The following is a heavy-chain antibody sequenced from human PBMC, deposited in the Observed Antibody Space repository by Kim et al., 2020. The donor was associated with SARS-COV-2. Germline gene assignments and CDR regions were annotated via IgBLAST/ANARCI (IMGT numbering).Heavy chain of an antibody. J-gene: IGHJ4*02. D-gene: IGHD4-17*01. CDR3: ARTNYGEGSFDY. Sequence: SETLSLTCTVSGGSISSYYWSWIRQPPGKGLEWIGYIYYSGSTNYNPSLKSRVTISVDTSKNQFSLKLSSVTAADTAVYYCARTNYGEGSFDYWGQGTLVTVSS. CDR2: IYYSGST. CDR1: GGSISSYY. V-gene: IGHV4-59*01.